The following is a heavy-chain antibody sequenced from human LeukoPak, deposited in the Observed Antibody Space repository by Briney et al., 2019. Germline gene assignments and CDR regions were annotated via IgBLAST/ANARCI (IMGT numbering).Heavy chain of an antibody. CDR3: ASTGFGDGDY. Sequence: SETQSLTCAVYGGSFSGYYWSWIRQPPGKGLEWIGEINHSGSTNYNPSLKSRVTISVDTSKNQFSLKLSSVTAADTAVYYCASTGFGDGDYWGQGTLVTVSS. V-gene: IGHV4-34*01. CDR2: INHSGST. D-gene: IGHD3-10*01. J-gene: IGHJ4*02. CDR1: GGSFSGYY.